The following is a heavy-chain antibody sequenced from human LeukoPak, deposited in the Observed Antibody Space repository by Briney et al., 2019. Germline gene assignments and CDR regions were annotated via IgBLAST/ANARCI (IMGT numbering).Heavy chain of an antibody. CDR2: IYYSGNT. J-gene: IGHJ6*03. V-gene: IGHV4-39*07. Sequence: PSETLSLTCTVSGGSISTNVYYWGWIRQPPGKGLEWIGSIYYSGNTYYNPSLKSRVTISVDTSKNQFSLRLSSVTAADTAVYYCARAGENCSGGNCYSYFYYMDVWGKGTTVTVSS. CDR1: GGSISTNVYY. CDR3: ARAGENCSGGNCYSYFYYMDV. D-gene: IGHD2-15*01.